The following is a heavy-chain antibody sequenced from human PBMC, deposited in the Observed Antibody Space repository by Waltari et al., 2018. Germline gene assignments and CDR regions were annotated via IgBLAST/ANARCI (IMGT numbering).Heavy chain of an antibody. CDR2: MYSGGST. D-gene: IGHD2-2*01. CDR3: ARGNGVPAAMSYYYYYGLDV. Sequence: EVQLVESGGGLIQPGGSLRLSCAASGFTVSNNYMSWVLQPPGKGLEWVSVMYSGGSTYYADAVKGRFTISRDNSKNTLYLQMNSLRAEDTAVYYCARGNGVPAAMSYYYYYGLDVWGQGP. J-gene: IGHJ6*02. V-gene: IGHV3-53*01. CDR1: GFTVSNNY.